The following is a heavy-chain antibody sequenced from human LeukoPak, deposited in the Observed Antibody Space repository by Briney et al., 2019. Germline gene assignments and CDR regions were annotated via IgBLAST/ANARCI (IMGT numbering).Heavy chain of an antibody. CDR1: GFTFSSYG. Sequence: PGGSLRLSCAASGFTFSSYGMHWVRQAPGKGLEWVAFIRYDGSNKYYADSVKGRFTISRDNSKNTLYLQMNSLRAEDTAVYYCAKDWYYYDSSGSFVDYWGQGTLVTVSS. J-gene: IGHJ4*02. CDR3: AKDWYYYDSSGSFVDY. D-gene: IGHD3-22*01. V-gene: IGHV3-30*02. CDR2: IRYDGSNK.